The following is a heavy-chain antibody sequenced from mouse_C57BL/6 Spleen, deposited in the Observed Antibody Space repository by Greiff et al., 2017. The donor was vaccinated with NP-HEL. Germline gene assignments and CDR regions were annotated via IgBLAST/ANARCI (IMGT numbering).Heavy chain of an antibody. D-gene: IGHD3-3*01. CDR3: AREGTSWYFDV. J-gene: IGHJ1*03. CDR2: INPSRGYT. V-gene: IGHV1-4*01. Sequence: VQLQQSGAELARPGASVKMSCKASGYTFTSYTMHWVKQRPGQGLEWIGYINPSRGYTKYNQKFKDKATLTADKSSSTAYMQLSILPSEDSAVYYLAREGTSWYFDVWGTGTTVTVSS. CDR1: GYTFTSYT.